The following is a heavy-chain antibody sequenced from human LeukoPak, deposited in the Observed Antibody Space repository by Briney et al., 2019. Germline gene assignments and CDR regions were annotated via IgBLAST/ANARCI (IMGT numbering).Heavy chain of an antibody. D-gene: IGHD4-23*01. CDR3: ARVRSVGGNPHAFNI. CDR1: GFTFSSYS. CDR2: ISSSSSYI. J-gene: IGHJ3*02. V-gene: IGHV3-21*01. Sequence: GGSLRLSCAASGFTFSSYSMNWVRQAPGKGLEWVSSISSSSSYIYYADSVKGRFTISRDNAMNSLYLQMNSLRVEDTALYYCARVRSVGGNPHAFNIWGQGTMVTVSS.